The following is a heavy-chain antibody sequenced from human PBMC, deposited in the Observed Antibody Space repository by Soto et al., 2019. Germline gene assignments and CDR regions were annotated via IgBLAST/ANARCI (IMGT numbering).Heavy chain of an antibody. Sequence: QMQLVQSGPEVKKPGTSVKVSCKTSGFTFTSSAVQWVRQARGQGLEWIGWIVVGSGNTNYAQKFQERVTITRDMSTSTAYMELSSLRSEDTAMYYCAAVGVAGTDYFDYWGQGTLVTVSS. CDR3: AAVGVAGTDYFDY. D-gene: IGHD6-19*01. J-gene: IGHJ4*02. V-gene: IGHV1-58*01. CDR1: GFTFTSSA. CDR2: IVVGSGNT.